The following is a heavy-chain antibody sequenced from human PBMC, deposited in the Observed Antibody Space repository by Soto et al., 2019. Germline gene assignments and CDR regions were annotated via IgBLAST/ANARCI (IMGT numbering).Heavy chain of an antibody. CDR2: LSASGGST. J-gene: IGHJ4*02. V-gene: IGHV3-23*01. Sequence: EVQLLESGGGLVQPGGSLRLSCAASGFTFTSYAMSWVRQAPGKGLEWVSTLSASGGSTAYADSVRGRFTISRDNSKNTVYLQMSSLRAEDTAVYYCAKSLALTSGWFGNPFDYWGQGTLVTVSS. D-gene: IGHD6-19*01. CDR1: GFTFTSYA. CDR3: AKSLALTSGWFGNPFDY.